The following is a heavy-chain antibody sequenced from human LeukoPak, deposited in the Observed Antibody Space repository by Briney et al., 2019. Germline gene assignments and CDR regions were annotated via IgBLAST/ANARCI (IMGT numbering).Heavy chain of an antibody. CDR1: GYTFTGYY. CDR3: ARSHDYGDYRGFRNWFHP. D-gene: IGHD4-17*01. CDR2: INPNRGNT. Sequence: GASVKVSCKASGYTFTGYYMHWVRQAPGQGLEWMGWINPNRGNTKYAHKFRERLIMTRDTSINTAYMELSSLRSDAAAVYYCARSHDYGDYRGFRNWFHPWGQGTLVTVSS. V-gene: IGHV1-2*07. J-gene: IGHJ5*02.